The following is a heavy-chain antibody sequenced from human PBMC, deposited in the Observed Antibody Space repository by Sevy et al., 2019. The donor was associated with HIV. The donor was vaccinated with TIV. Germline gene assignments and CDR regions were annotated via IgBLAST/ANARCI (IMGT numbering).Heavy chain of an antibody. CDR1: GFTFSSYS. CDR3: ARSPYRAAWDYYYMDV. Sequence: GGSLRLSCAASGFTFSSYSMNWVRQAPGKGLEWVSYISSSSSTIYYADSVKGRFTISRDNAKNSLYLQMNSLRAEDTAVYYCARSPYRAAWDYYYMDVWGKGTTVTVSS. CDR2: ISSSSSTI. J-gene: IGHJ6*03. D-gene: IGHD6-13*01. V-gene: IGHV3-48*01.